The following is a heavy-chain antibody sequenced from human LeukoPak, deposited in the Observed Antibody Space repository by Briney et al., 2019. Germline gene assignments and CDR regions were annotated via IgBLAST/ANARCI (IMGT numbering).Heavy chain of an antibody. D-gene: IGHD1-26*01. CDR2: IYYSGST. Sequence: PSETLSLTCTVSGGSMSPYHWGWIRQPPGKGLEWTGYIYYSGSTNYNPSLKSRVAISVDTSKNQFSLKLSSVTAADTAVYYCARSMGATTVPSFVWGQGTLVTVSS. V-gene: IGHV4-59*08. CDR1: GGSMSPYH. J-gene: IGHJ4*02. CDR3: ARSMGATTVPSFV.